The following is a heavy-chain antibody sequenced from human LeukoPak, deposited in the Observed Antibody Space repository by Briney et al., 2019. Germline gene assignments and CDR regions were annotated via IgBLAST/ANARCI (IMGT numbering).Heavy chain of an antibody. D-gene: IGHD3-3*01. CDR2: IYYSGSN. V-gene: IGHV4-59*08. CDR3: ARQGYYDFWSGQSAFDI. J-gene: IGHJ3*02. Sequence: SETLSLTCTGSGGSISRYYWSWIRQPPGKGLEWVGYIYYSGSNNCNPSLKSRVTISVDTSKNQFSLKLSSVTAADTAVYYCARQGYYDFWSGQSAFDIWGQGTMVTVSS. CDR1: GGSISRYY.